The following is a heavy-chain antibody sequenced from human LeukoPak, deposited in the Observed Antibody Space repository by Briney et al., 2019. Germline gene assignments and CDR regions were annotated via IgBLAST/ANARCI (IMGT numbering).Heavy chain of an antibody. CDR2: IYYSGST. V-gene: IGHV4-39*01. CDR3: ARSSSSRDRWFDP. Sequence: SETLSLTCTVSGGSISSSSYYWGWIRQPPGKGLEWIGNIYYSGSTYYNPSLKSRVTIFVDTSKNQFSLKLSSVTAADTAVYYCARSSSSRDRWFDPWGQGTLVTVSS. J-gene: IGHJ5*02. D-gene: IGHD6-6*01. CDR1: GGSISSSSYY.